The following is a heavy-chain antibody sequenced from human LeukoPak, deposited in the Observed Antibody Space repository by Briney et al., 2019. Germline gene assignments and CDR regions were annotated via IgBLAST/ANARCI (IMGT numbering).Heavy chain of an antibody. CDR3: ARDSGITIFGVVTYYYYYMDV. CDR1: GFTFSSYA. J-gene: IGHJ6*03. D-gene: IGHD3-3*01. Sequence: GGSLRLSCAASGFTFSSYAISWVRQAPGKGLEWVSSISSSSSYIYYADSVKGRFTISRDNAKNSLYLQMNSLRAEDTAVYYCARDSGITIFGVVTYYYYYMDVWGKGTTVTVSS. V-gene: IGHV3-21*01. CDR2: ISSSSSYI.